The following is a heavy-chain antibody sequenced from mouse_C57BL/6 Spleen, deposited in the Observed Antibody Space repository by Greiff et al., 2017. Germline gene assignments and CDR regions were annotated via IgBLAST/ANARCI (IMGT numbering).Heavy chain of an antibody. CDR1: GFTFSDYG. J-gene: IGHJ1*01. CDR2: ISNFADSI. D-gene: IGHD2-14*01. Sequence: EVKLLESGGGLVQPGGSLKLSCAASGFTFSDYGMPWVRQAPRKGPEWVAFISNFADSIYYAETVTGRFTISRENAKNTPYMEMSSLRSEDTAMYYCARGGVRREGCFGDWGQGTTVTVSS. CDR3: ARGGVRREGCFGD. V-gene: IGHV5-15*01.